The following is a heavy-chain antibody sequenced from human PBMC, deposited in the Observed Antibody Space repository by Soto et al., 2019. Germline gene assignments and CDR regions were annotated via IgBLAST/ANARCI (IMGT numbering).Heavy chain of an antibody. CDR2: IFDSGRT. V-gene: IGHV4-30-4*01. J-gene: IGHJ2*01. CDR3: AREIMPLTNDWSFDL. D-gene: IGHD2-2*01. Sequence: QVQLQASGPGLVKPSETLSLTCTVSGGSISGGVHSWSWISQPPGKGLEWLGPIFDSGRTYYNPALKSRLTISGDTSKNQFSLRLSSVTAADTAVYYCAREIMPLTNDWSFDLWGRGTLVTVSS. CDR1: GGSISGGVHS.